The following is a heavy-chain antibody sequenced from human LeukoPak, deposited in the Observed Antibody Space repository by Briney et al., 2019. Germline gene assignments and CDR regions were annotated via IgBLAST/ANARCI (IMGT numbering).Heavy chain of an antibody. CDR3: AKEGRKTGNTYGYEFDS. CDR1: GFTFSSYA. D-gene: IGHD5-18*01. CDR2: VSSSGGST. V-gene: IGHV3-23*01. Sequence: GGSLRLSCAASGFTFSSYAMSWVRQAPGKGLEWVSAVSSSGGSTNYADYVKGQFTISRDDSKNTVYLHMNNLRAEDTAVYYCAKEGRKTGNTYGYEFDSWGQGTLVTVSS. J-gene: IGHJ4*02.